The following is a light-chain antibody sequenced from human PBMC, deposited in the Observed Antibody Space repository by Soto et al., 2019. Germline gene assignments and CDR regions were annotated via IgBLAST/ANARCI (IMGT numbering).Light chain of an antibody. V-gene: IGKV1-5*03. J-gene: IGKJ1*01. CDR1: QTISSW. CDR3: QHYNSYSEA. Sequence: DIQMTQSPSTLSAFVGARVPITCRASQTISSWLAWYQQKPGKAPKLLIYKASTLKSGVPSRFSGSGSGTEFTLTISSLQPDDFATYYCQHYNSYSEAFGQGTKVDI. CDR2: KAS.